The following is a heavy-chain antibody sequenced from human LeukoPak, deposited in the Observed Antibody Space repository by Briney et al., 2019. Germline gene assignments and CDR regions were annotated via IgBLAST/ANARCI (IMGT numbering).Heavy chain of an antibody. V-gene: IGHV3-48*04. CDR2: ISSSGNSI. J-gene: IGHJ3*02. D-gene: IGHD6-13*01. Sequence: GGSLRLSCAASGFTFRIYSMNWVRKAPGKGLEWLSYISSSGNSIYAADSVKGRFTISRDNSKNSLYLQMNSLRVDDTALYYCARGRRPASAGPRDNDAFDIWGQGTMVAVSS. CDR1: GFTFRIYS. CDR3: ARGRRPASAGPRDNDAFDI.